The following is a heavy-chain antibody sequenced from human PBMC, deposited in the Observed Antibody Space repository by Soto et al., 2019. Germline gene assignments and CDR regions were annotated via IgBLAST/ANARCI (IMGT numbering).Heavy chain of an antibody. D-gene: IGHD4-17*01. CDR3: ARDLGYGDYLLRAFDI. V-gene: IGHV1-18*01. Sequence: QVKLVQSGAEVKKPGASVKVSCKASGYTFTSYGISWVRQAPGQGLERMGWISAYNGNTNYAQKLQGRVTMTTDTSTSIAYMELRSLRSDDTAVYYCARDLGYGDYLLRAFDIWGQGTMVTVSS. CDR2: ISAYNGNT. CDR1: GYTFTSYG. J-gene: IGHJ3*02.